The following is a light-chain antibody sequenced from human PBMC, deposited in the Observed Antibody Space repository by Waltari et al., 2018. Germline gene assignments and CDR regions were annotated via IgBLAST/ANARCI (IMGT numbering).Light chain of an antibody. CDR2: WAS. J-gene: IGKJ4*01. CDR1: QSVLYSSNNKNF. CDR3: QQYYRSPLT. V-gene: IGKV4-1*01. Sequence: DIVMTQSPDSLAVSLGERATINFKSSQSVLYSSNNKNFLAWYQQKPRQPPKLLIYWASTRESGVPDRFSGSGSGTDFTLTISNLQAEDVAVYYCQQYYRSPLTFGGGTKVEIK.